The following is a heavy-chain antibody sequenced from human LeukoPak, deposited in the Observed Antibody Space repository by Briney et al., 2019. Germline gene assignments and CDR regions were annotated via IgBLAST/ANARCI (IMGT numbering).Heavy chain of an antibody. J-gene: IGHJ4*02. Sequence: GESLRLSCAASGFTFTNAWMSWVRQPPGEGVEWVGRIKSKTGGGTTDYAAPVKGRFTISRDDSENTLYLQMNSLKTDDTAVYYCTTDRYYDILTGLLLNYWGQGTLVTVSS. V-gene: IGHV3-15*01. CDR1: GFTFTNAW. CDR3: TTDRYYDILTGLLLNY. D-gene: IGHD3-9*01. CDR2: IKSKTGGGTT.